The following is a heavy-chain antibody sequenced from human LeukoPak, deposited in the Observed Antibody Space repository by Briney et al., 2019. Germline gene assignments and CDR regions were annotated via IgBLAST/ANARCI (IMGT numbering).Heavy chain of an antibody. D-gene: IGHD2-2*01. CDR1: EFRFGRDW. V-gene: IGHV3-7*01. Sequence: PGGSLRLSCVASEFRFGRDWISWVRQAPGKGLEWVACIKQDGSEEYYVGSVRGRFTVSGDNGKNSLYLQMNSLRAEDTARYYCATLDSTKSVFWGRGTAVTVSS. J-gene: IGHJ1*01. CDR2: IKQDGSEE. CDR3: ATLDSTKSVF.